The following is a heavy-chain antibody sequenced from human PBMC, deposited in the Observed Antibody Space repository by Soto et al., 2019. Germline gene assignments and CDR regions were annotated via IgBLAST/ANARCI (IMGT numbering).Heavy chain of an antibody. V-gene: IGHV3-48*03. CDR2: ISGSGSAI. CDR3: ARERYSAYGGYYFDY. Sequence: EVQLVESGGGLVQPGGSLRLSCAASGFTFSSYEMNWVRQAPGKGLEWFSYISGSGSAIYYADSVKGRFTISRDNAKNSLYLQMNSLRAEDTAVYYCARERYSAYGGYYFDYWGQGTLVTVSS. J-gene: IGHJ4*02. D-gene: IGHD5-12*01. CDR1: GFTFSSYE.